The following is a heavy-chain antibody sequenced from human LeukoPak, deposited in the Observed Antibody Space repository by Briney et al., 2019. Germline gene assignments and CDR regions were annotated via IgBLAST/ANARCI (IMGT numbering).Heavy chain of an antibody. V-gene: IGHV3-64*01. D-gene: IGHD1-26*01. Sequence: GGSLRLSCGASGFTFSSYAMHWVRQAPGKGLEYVSAMSGNGGTTDYANSVKGRFTISRDNSKNTLYLQIGSLRAEDMAVYYCARVGDVGPFDYWGQGTLVTVSS. CDR2: MSGNGGTT. CDR1: GFTFSSYA. J-gene: IGHJ4*02. CDR3: ARVGDVGPFDY.